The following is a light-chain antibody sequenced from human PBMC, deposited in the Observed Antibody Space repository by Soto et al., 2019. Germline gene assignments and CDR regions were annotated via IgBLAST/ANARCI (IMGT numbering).Light chain of an antibody. J-gene: IGKJ4*01. CDR1: QSIGNS. V-gene: IGKV3-11*01. Sequence: TVLTQSPATLSLPPGERATLSCKASQSIGNSLGWFQQNPGQAPRLLIDDAFNRATGIPARFTGSGSGSDFTLTISSLEPEDFGVYYCRQRYNWPLTFGGGTKVEIK. CDR2: DAF. CDR3: RQRYNWPLT.